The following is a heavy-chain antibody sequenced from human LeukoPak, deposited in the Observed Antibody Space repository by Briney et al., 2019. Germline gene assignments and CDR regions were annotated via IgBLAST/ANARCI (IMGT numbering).Heavy chain of an antibody. CDR2: ISAYNGNT. CDR3: ARDSTSYSSSPQRY. V-gene: IGHV1-18*01. CDR1: GYTFTSYG. D-gene: IGHD6-6*01. Sequence: ASVKVSCKASGYTFTSYGISWVRQAPGQGLEWMGWISAYNGNTNYAQKLQGRVPMTTDTSTSTAYMELRSLRSDDTAVYYCARDSTSYSSSPQRYWGQGTLVTVSS. J-gene: IGHJ4*02.